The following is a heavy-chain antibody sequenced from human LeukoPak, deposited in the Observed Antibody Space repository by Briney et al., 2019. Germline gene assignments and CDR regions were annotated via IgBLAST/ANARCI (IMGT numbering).Heavy chain of an antibody. J-gene: IGHJ4*02. CDR2: ISGSGGST. Sequence: GGSLRLSCAASGFTFSSYATSWVRQAPGKGLEWVSAISGSGGSTYYADSVKGRFTISRDNSRNTLYLQMSSLRAEDTAVYYCAKGQQDCSSTTCYSVYWGQGTLVTVSS. V-gene: IGHV3-23*01. D-gene: IGHD2-2*02. CDR1: GFTFSSYA. CDR3: AKGQQDCSSTTCYSVY.